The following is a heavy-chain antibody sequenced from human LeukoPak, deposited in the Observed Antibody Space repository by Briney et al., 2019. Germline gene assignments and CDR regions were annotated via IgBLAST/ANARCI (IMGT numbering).Heavy chain of an antibody. CDR1: GFTFSSYG. D-gene: IGHD2-15*01. V-gene: IGHV3-30*02. Sequence: GGSLRLSCAASGFTFSSYGMHWVRQAPGKGLEWVAFIRYDGSNKYYADSVKGRFTISRDNSKNTLYLQMNSLRAEDTAVYYCAREVWYDALSFDYWGQGTLVSVSS. CDR3: AREVWYDALSFDY. CDR2: IRYDGSNK. J-gene: IGHJ4*02.